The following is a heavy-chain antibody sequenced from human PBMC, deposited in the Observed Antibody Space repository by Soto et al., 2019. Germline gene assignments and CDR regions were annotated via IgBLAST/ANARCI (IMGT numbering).Heavy chain of an antibody. CDR3: ARHYQNYYDSSGYYYRPGNWFDP. J-gene: IGHJ5*02. CDR1: GGSISSSSYY. Sequence: QLQLQESGPGLVKPSETLSLTCTVSGGSISSSSYYWGWIRQPPGKGLEWIGSIYYSGSTYYNPSLKSRVTISVDTSKNQFSLKLSSVTAADTAVYYCARHYQNYYDSSGYYYRPGNWFDPWGQGTLVTVSS. D-gene: IGHD3-22*01. CDR2: IYYSGST. V-gene: IGHV4-39*01.